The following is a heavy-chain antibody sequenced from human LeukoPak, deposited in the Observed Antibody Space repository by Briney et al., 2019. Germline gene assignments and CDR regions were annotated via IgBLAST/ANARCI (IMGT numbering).Heavy chain of an antibody. D-gene: IGHD3-22*01. CDR1: GFTFIRYW. V-gene: IGHV3-74*01. J-gene: IGHJ1*01. CDR2: IKSDGGT. CDR3: ARAPAEIGGYYPEYFRH. Sequence: AGGSLRLSCAASGFTFIRYWMHWVRQAPGKGLVWVSRIKSDGGTNYADSVKGRFTISRDNAKNTVSLQMNSLRAEDTGVYYCARAPAEIGGYYPEYFRHWGQGTLVTVSS.